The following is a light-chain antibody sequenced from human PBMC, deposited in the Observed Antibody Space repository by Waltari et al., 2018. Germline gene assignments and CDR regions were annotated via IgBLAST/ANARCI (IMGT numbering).Light chain of an antibody. CDR2: RAS. J-gene: IGKJ4*02. CDR1: QAISNS. V-gene: IGKV1-NL1*01. CDR3: QQYAATPRT. Sequence: DIQMTQSPSSLSASVGDRVTITCRASQAISNSLAWYQQKPGKAPKVLLYRASTLESGVPARFRRSGTGTDYTLTIRSLQPEDFATYYCQQYAATPRTFGGGTKVEIK.